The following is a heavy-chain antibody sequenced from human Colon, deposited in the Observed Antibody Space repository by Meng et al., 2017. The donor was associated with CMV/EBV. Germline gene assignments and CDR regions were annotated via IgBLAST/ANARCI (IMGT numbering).Heavy chain of an antibody. CDR2: DVGGPSYR. V-gene: IGHV3-21*06. J-gene: IGHJ4*02. D-gene: IGHD2/OR15-2a*01. Sequence: GESLKISCAASGFTFVNHRMNWVRQAPGKGLEWVATDVGGPSYRYYADSVKGRFTVSRDNAKNLLYLQMDSLRVEDTAVHYCTRTRGQLSFDYWGQGIQVTVSS. CDR3: TRTRGQLSFDY. CDR1: GFTFVNHR.